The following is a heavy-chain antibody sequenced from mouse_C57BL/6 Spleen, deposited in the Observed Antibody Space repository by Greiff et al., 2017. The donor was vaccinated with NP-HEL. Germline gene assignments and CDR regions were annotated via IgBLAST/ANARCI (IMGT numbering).Heavy chain of an antibody. CDR2: ISSGGDYI. D-gene: IGHD2-3*01. J-gene: IGHJ2*01. CDR3: TREGDGYYFYFDY. V-gene: IGHV5-9-1*02. Sequence: EVKLVESGEGLVKPGGSLKLSCAASGFTFSSYAMSWVRQTPEKRLEWVAYISSGGDYIYYADTVKGRFTISRDNARNTLYLQMSSLKSEDTAMYYCTREGDGYYFYFDYWGQGTTLTVSS. CDR1: GFTFSSYA.